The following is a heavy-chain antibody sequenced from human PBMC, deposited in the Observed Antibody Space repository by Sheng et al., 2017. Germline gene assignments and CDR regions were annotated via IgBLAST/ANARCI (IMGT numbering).Heavy chain of an antibody. CDR1: GFTFSSYA. Sequence: EVQLVESGGGLVQPGGSLRLSCAASGFTFSSYAMSWVRQAPGKGLEWVSAISGSGGSTYYADSVKGRFTISRDNSKNTLYLQMNSLRAEDTAVYYCAKSPSDICSGGSCYSAPGDYWGQGTLVTVSS. CDR2: ISGSGGST. J-gene: IGHJ4*02. CDR3: AKSPSDICSGGSCYSAPGDY. V-gene: IGHV3-23*04. D-gene: IGHD2-15*01.